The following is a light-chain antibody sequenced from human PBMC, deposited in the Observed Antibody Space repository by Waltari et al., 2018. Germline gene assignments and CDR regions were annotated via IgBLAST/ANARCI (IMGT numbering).Light chain of an antibody. CDR3: SAWDDSLNAYV. CDR1: RSRIGSNT. J-gene: IGLJ1*01. Sequence: QSVLPQPPSASGGPGQRVTISCSGSRSRIGSNTVNWYQQLPGTAPKLLTYRDNERPSGVPDRFSGSKSGTSASLAISGLQSDDEADYYCSAWDDSLNAYVFGTGTKVSVL. CDR2: RDN. V-gene: IGLV1-44*01.